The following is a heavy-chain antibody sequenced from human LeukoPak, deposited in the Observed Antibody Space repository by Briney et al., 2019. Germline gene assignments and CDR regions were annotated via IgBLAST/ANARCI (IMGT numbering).Heavy chain of an antibody. Sequence: GGSLRLSCAASGFTVSSNYMSWVRQARGKGLEWVSVIYSGGSTYYADSVKGRFTISRDNSKNTLYLQMNSLRAEDTAVYYCARDPTVPDYYYYGMDVWGQGTTVTVSS. J-gene: IGHJ6*02. CDR3: ARDPTVPDYYYYGMDV. CDR1: GFTVSSNY. V-gene: IGHV3-66*02. CDR2: IYSGGST. D-gene: IGHD4-17*01.